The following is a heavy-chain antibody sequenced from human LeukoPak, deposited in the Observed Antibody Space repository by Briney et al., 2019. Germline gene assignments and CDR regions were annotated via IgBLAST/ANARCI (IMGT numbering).Heavy chain of an antibody. CDR1: GFTFSKFG. V-gene: IGHV3-33*06. D-gene: IGHD5-12*01. J-gene: IGHJ4*02. Sequence: GGSLRLSCAASGFTFSKFGMHWVRQTPGKGLEWVALVWNDGSKNYYADSVKGRFTISRDNSKDTLYLLLNSLRAEDTAVYYCAKDWSLGYGCLDYWGQGTLVTVSS. CDR2: VWNDGSKN. CDR3: AKDWSLGYGCLDY.